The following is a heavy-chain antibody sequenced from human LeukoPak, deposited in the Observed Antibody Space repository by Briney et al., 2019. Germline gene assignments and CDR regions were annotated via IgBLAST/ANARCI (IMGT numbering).Heavy chain of an antibody. D-gene: IGHD5-18*01. CDR3: ARDLVDSGYAFDI. V-gene: IGHV4-31*03. CDR1: GGSISSGGYY. Sequence: SETLSLTCTVSGGSISSGGYYWSWIRQHPGKGLEWIGYIYYSGSNYYNPSLKSRVTISVDTSKNQFSLKLSSVTAADTAVYYCARDLVDSGYAFDIWGQGTMVTVSS. J-gene: IGHJ3*02. CDR2: IYYSGSN.